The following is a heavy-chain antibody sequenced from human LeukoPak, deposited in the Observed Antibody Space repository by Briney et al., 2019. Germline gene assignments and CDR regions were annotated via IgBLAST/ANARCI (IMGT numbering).Heavy chain of an antibody. Sequence: GGSLRLSCAASGFTFSTYAMSWVRQAPGKGLEWVSSITAYGGSTYYADSVKGRFTISRDNSKNTLYLQMNSLRAEDTAVYYCAKGVPAALYYFDYWGQGTLVTVSS. CDR2: ITAYGGST. V-gene: IGHV3-23*01. J-gene: IGHJ4*02. CDR3: AKGVPAALYYFDY. CDR1: GFTFSTYA. D-gene: IGHD2-2*01.